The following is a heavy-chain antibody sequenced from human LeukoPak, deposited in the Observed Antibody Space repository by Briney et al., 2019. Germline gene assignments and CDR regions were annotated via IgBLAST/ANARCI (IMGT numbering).Heavy chain of an antibody. CDR1: GFTFSTYW. V-gene: IGHV3-74*01. J-gene: IGHJ4*02. CDR3: AREPAYCGGDCLFDF. Sequence: GGSLRLSCAGSGFTFSTYWMHWVRQAPGKGLVWVSRINNDGSSTSYSDSVKGRFTISRDNAKSTLYLQMNSLTAEDTAVYYCAREPAYCGGDCLFDFWGQGTLVTVSS. D-gene: IGHD2-21*01. CDR2: INNDGSST.